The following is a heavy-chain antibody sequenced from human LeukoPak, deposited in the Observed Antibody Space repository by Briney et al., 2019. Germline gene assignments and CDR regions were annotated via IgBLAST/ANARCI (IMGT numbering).Heavy chain of an antibody. J-gene: IGHJ4*02. V-gene: IGHV4-39*07. CDR2: IYYSGST. Sequence: PSETLSLTCTVSGGSISSSSYYWGWIRQPPGKGLEWIGSIYYSGSTYYNPSLKSRVTISVDKSKNQFSLKLSSVTAADTAVYYCARVSVSSSWRNRAQFDYWGQGTLVTVSS. CDR3: ARVSVSSSWRNRAQFDY. D-gene: IGHD6-13*01. CDR1: GGSISSSSYY.